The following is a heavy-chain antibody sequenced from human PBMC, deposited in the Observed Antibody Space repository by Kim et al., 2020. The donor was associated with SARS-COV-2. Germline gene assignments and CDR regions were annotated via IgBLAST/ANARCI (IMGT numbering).Heavy chain of an antibody. CDR1: GGSISSSSYY. D-gene: IGHD2-2*01. CDR3: ATAGGTIDY. V-gene: IGHV4-39*07. J-gene: IGHJ4*02. Sequence: SETLSLTCTVSGGSISSSSYYWGWIRQPPGKGLEWIGSIYYSGSTYYNPSLKSRVTISVDTSKNQFSLKLSSVTAADTAVYYCATAGGTIDYWGQGTLVTVSS. CDR2: IYYSGST.